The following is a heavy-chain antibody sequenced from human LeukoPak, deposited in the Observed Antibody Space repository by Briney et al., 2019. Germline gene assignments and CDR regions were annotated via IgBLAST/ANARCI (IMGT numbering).Heavy chain of an antibody. V-gene: IGHV3-30*04. CDR1: GFIFTNFA. CDR2: ISYDGRNE. J-gene: IGHJ4*02. Sequence: PGGSLRLSCTTSGFIFTNFAMEWVRQAPGKGLEWVAAISYDGRNEYYADSVKGRFIVSRDSSKNRVYLQTNSLRYNDTAMYYCVRSSRVVGTKRDHWGQGTLVTVSS. D-gene: IGHD1-26*01. CDR3: VRSSRVVGTKRDH.